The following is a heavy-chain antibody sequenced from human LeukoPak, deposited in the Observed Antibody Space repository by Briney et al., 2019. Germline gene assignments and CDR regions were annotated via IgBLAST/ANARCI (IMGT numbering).Heavy chain of an antibody. J-gene: IGHJ4*02. V-gene: IGHV3-23*01. Sequence: GGSLRLSCAASGIAFSRYTMGWVRQAPGKGLEWVAVISGGGSTTIYADSVKGRFTISRDDSKKTLYLQMNSLRAEDTAVYYCTKAKVSSLTYFDWFPWNWGQGSLVTVSS. CDR2: ISGGGSTT. D-gene: IGHD3-9*01. CDR1: GIAFSRYT. CDR3: TKAKVSSLTYFDWFPWN.